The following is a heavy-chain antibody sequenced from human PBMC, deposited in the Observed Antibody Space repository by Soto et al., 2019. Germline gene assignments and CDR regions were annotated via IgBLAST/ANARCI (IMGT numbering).Heavy chain of an antibody. Sequence: GGSLRLSCAASGFTFSSYGMHWVRQAPGKGLEWVAVISYDGSNKYYADSVKGRFTISRDNSKNTLYLQMNSLRAEDTAVYYCAKDRGPMIVVVNYFDYWGQGTLVTVSS. CDR1: GFTFSSYG. CDR2: ISYDGSNK. CDR3: AKDRGPMIVVVNYFDY. V-gene: IGHV3-30*18. D-gene: IGHD3-22*01. J-gene: IGHJ4*02.